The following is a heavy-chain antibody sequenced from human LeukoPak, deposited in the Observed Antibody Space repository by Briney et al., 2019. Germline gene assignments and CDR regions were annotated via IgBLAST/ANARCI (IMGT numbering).Heavy chain of an antibody. CDR3: ARYLLYSGYDSFDY. D-gene: IGHD5-12*01. CDR2: ISYDGSNK. V-gene: IGHV3-30-3*01. CDR1: GFTFSSYA. J-gene: IGHJ4*02. Sequence: GGSLRLSCAASGFTFSSYAMHWVRQAPGKGLEWVAVISYDGSNKYYADSVKGRFTISRDNSKNSLYLQMNSLRAEDTAVYYCARYLLYSGYDSFDYWGQGTLVTVSS.